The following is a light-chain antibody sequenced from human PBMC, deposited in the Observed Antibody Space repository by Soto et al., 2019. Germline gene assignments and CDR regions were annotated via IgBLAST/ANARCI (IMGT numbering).Light chain of an antibody. Sequence: DIQMTQSPSSLSASVGDRVTITCQASQDISNYLNWYQQKPGKAPKLLIYDASNLETGVPSRFSGSGSGTDFTFTISSLQPEDIATYYCQQGSSTFGPGTKVDIK. J-gene: IGKJ3*01. CDR3: QQGSST. CDR1: QDISNY. V-gene: IGKV1-33*01. CDR2: DAS.